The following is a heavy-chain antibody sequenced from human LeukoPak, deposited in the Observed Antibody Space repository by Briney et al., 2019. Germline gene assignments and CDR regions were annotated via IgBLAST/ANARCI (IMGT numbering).Heavy chain of an antibody. CDR1: GFTFSDYY. V-gene: IGHV3-11*01. J-gene: IGHJ4*02. D-gene: IGHD5-12*01. Sequence: GGSLRLSCAASGFTFSDYYMSWIRQAPGKGLEWVSYISSSGSTIYCADSVMGRFTISRDNAKNSLYLQMNSLRAEDTAVYYCARGWLSDRGDLDYWGQGALVTVSS. CDR2: ISSSGSTI. CDR3: ARGWLSDRGDLDY.